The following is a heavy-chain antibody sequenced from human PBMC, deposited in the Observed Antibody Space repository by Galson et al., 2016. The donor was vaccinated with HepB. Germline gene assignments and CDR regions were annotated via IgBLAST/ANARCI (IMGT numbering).Heavy chain of an antibody. CDR1: GYTFTSYG. Sequence: SVKVSCKASGYTFTSYGISWVRQAPGQGLEWMGWISAYNGNTNYAQTFQDRVTMTTDTSTSTAYMELRSLRSDDTAVYYCARDGYNARPYYYYYYGVDVWAKGPRSPSP. V-gene: IGHV1-18*01. CDR2: ISAYNGNT. J-gene: IGHJ6*02. CDR3: ARDGYNARPYYYYYYGVDV. D-gene: IGHD3-10*01.